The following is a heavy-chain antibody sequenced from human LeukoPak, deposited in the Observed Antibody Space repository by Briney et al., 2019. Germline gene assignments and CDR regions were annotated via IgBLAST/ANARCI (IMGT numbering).Heavy chain of an antibody. D-gene: IGHD6-19*01. Sequence: ASVKVSCKASGYTFTGYYMHWVRQAPGQGLERMGRINPNSGGTNYAQKFQGRVTMTRDTSISTAYMELSRLRSDDTAVYYCARGPVAGPYYFDYWGQGTLVTVSS. V-gene: IGHV1-2*06. CDR2: INPNSGGT. CDR1: GYTFTGYY. J-gene: IGHJ4*02. CDR3: ARGPVAGPYYFDY.